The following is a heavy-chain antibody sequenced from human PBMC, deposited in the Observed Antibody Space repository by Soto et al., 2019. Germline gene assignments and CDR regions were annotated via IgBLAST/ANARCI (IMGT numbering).Heavy chain of an antibody. Sequence: SETLSLTCAVSGGSISSGGYSWSWIRQPPGKGLEWIGYIYYSGSTNYNPSLKSRVTISVDTSKNQFSLKLSSVTAADTAVYYCARDSLVYDYDFWSGSFGMDVWGQGTTVTVSS. V-gene: IGHV4-61*08. J-gene: IGHJ6*02. CDR3: ARDSLVYDYDFWSGSFGMDV. CDR1: GGSISSGGYS. CDR2: IYYSGST. D-gene: IGHD3-3*01.